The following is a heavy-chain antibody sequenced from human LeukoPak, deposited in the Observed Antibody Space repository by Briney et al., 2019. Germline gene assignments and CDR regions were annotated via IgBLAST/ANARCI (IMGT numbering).Heavy chain of an antibody. J-gene: IGHJ4*02. CDR3: ARVGVTADFDY. Sequence: SEALSLTCTVSGGSTSSSGYYWGWVRQPPGKELEWIGSIYYSGSSHYNPSLKSRVSMSRDTAKNQFSLNLSSVTAADTAVYYCARVGVTADFDYWGQGTLVTVSS. D-gene: IGHD1-26*01. V-gene: IGHV4-39*07. CDR2: IYYSGSS. CDR1: GGSTSSSGYY.